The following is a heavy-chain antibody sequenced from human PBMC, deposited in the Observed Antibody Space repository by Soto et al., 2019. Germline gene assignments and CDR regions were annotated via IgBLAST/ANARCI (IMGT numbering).Heavy chain of an antibody. CDR3: ARGAAMAPDW. Sequence: SETLSLTCTVSGGSISSGGYYWSWIRQHPGKGLEWIGYIYYSGSTYYNPSLKSRVTISVDTSKNQFSLKLSSVTAADTAVYYCARGAAMAPDWWGQGTLVTVSS. D-gene: IGHD5-18*01. J-gene: IGHJ4*02. CDR2: IYYSGST. V-gene: IGHV4-31*03. CDR1: GGSISSGGYY.